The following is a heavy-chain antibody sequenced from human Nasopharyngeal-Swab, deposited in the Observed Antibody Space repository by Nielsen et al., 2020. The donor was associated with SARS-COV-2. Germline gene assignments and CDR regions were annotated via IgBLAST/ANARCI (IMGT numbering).Heavy chain of an antibody. D-gene: IGHD3-16*01. V-gene: IGHV1-2*06. CDR3: AREGADL. CDR1: GYTFTGYN. Sequence: ASVKVSCKASGYTFTGYNMHWVRQAPGQGLEWMGRINPNNGGTNYAQRFQGRVTMTWDTSISTAYMEVTRLTSDDTAMYYCAREGADLWGQGTLVTVSS. CDR2: INPNNGGT. J-gene: IGHJ4*02.